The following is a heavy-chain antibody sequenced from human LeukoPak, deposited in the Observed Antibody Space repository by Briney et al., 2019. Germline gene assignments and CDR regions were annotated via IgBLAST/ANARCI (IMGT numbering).Heavy chain of an antibody. CDR1: GGSINSNNYY. CDR2: IYSSGSA. D-gene: IGHD3-3*01. CDR3: QSRYLEWLLEY. J-gene: IGHJ4*02. Sequence: ASETLSLTCTVSGGSINSNNYYWGWIRQPPGKGLEWIGSIYSSGSAYYNPSLKSRVTISVDTSKNQFSLRLSSVTAADTAVYYCQSRYLEWLLEYWGQGTLVTVSS. V-gene: IGHV4-39*01.